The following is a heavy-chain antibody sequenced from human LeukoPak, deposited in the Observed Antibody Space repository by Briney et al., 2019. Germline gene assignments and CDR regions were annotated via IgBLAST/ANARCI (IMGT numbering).Heavy chain of an antibody. J-gene: IGHJ4*02. CDR2: ISGSGAST. CDR3: AKSPAYYYDSSSYTRLDY. V-gene: IGHV3-23*01. CDR1: GFTFSSYA. Sequence: GGSLRLSCAASGFTFSSYAMSWVRQAPGKGLEWVSSISGSGASTYHADSVKGRFTISRDNSKNTLHLQMNSLRAEDTAVYYCAKSPAYYYDSSSYTRLDYWGQGTLVTVSS. D-gene: IGHD3-22*01.